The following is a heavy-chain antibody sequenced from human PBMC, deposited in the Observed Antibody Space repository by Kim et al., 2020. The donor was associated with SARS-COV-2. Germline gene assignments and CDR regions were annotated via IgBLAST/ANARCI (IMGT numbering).Heavy chain of an antibody. CDR1: GFSLSTSGMC. Sequence: SGPTLVNPTQTLTLTCTFSGFSLSTSGMCVSWIRQPPGKALEWLALIDWDDDKYYSTSLKTRLTISKDTSKNQVVLTMTNMDPVDTATYYCARTKVQLELRNYYYYGMDVWGQGTTVTVSS. J-gene: IGHJ6*02. D-gene: IGHD1-7*01. V-gene: IGHV2-70*01. CDR3: ARTKVQLELRNYYYYGMDV. CDR2: IDWDDDK.